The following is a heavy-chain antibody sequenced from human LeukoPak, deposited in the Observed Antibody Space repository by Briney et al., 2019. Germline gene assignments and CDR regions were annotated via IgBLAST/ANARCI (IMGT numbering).Heavy chain of an antibody. Sequence: GGSLRLSCAASGFTFSSYAMSWVRQAPGKGLEWGSAISGSGGSTYYADSVKGRFTISRDNSKNTLYLQMNSLRAEDTALYYCARSRYSSSSPVDYWGQGTLVTVSS. CDR1: GFTFSSYA. J-gene: IGHJ4*02. CDR3: ARSRYSSSSPVDY. D-gene: IGHD6-6*01. V-gene: IGHV3-23*01. CDR2: ISGSGGST.